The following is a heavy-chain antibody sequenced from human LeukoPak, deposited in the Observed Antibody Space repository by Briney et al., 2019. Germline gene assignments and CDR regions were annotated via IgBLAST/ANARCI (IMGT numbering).Heavy chain of an antibody. D-gene: IGHD2-15*01. Sequence: GGSLRLSCALSVFTFSIYTVSCVRQAPGKGRQWVSAVRGSGRTTYYTNSVKGRFTIYRYDYKNTVYLQMDSLRVEDTAVYYCVKEARYCSGGSCYAVLDYWGQGTLATVSS. CDR2: VRGSGRTT. CDR1: VFTFSIYT. V-gene: IGHV3-23*01. J-gene: IGHJ4*02. CDR3: VKEARYCSGGSCYAVLDY.